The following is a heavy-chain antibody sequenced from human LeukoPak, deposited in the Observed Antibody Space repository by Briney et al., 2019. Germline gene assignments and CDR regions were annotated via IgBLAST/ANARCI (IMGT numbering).Heavy chain of an antibody. CDR2: IYRDGST. Sequence: GGSLRLSCAASGFTVSSNYVSWVRRAPGKGLEWVSVIYRDGSTYYADSVKGRFTISRDNSKNTLYLQMNSLRVEDTAVYYCARPRGYRDAFDIWGQGTMVTVSS. J-gene: IGHJ3*02. D-gene: IGHD3-16*02. CDR3: ARPRGYRDAFDI. V-gene: IGHV3-53*01. CDR1: GFTVSSNY.